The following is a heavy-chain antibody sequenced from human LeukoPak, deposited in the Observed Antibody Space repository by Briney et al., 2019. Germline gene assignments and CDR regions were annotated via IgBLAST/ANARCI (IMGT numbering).Heavy chain of an antibody. CDR1: GYTFTGYY. V-gene: IGHV1-46*01. J-gene: IGHJ4*02. CDR3: ARDRGMIAARPAYYFDY. D-gene: IGHD6-6*01. Sequence: ASVKVSCKASGYTFTGYYMHWVRQAPGQGLEWMGIINPSGGSTSYAQKFQGRVTMTRDTSTSTVYMELSSLRSEDTAVYYCARDRGMIAARPAYYFDYWGQGTLVTVSS. CDR2: INPSGGST.